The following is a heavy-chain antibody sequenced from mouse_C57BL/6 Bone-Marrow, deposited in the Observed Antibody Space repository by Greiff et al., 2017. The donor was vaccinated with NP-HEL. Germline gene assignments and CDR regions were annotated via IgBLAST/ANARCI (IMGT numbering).Heavy chain of an antibody. Sequence: QVQLQQSGPELVRPGASVKISCKAPGYTFTSHWMQWVRQRPGQGLGWIGEIFPGSGSTYYNEKFKGKATLTVDTSSSTAYMQLSSLTSEDSAVYFCARDDYDGAWFAYGGQGTLVTVSA. CDR1: GYTFTSHW. V-gene: IGHV1-56*01. CDR2: IFPGSGST. J-gene: IGHJ3*01. CDR3: ARDDYDGAWFAY. D-gene: IGHD2-4*01.